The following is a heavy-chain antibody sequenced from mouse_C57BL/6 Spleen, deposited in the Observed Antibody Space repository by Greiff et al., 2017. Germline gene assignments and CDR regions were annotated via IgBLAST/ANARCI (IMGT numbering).Heavy chain of an antibody. Sequence: QVQLQQPGAELVKPGASVKMSCKASGYTFTSYWITWVKQRPGQGLEWIGDIYPGSGSTNYNEKFKSKATLTVDTSSSTAYLQLSSLTSEDAAVYYCTRSSYGSVAYWGQGTLVTVSA. CDR2: IYPGSGST. V-gene: IGHV1-55*01. CDR1: GYTFTSYW. D-gene: IGHD1-1*02. J-gene: IGHJ3*01. CDR3: TRSSYGSVAY.